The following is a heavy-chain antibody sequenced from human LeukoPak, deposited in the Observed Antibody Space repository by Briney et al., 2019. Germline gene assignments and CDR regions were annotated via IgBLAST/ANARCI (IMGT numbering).Heavy chain of an antibody. D-gene: IGHD3-10*01. J-gene: IGHJ4*02. CDR2: INHSGST. CDR3: ARGVVRGVPIDY. CDR1: GGSFSGYY. Sequence: SETLSLTCAVYGGSFSGYYWSWIRQPPGKGLEWIGEINHSGSTNYNPSLKSRVTISVDTSKNQFSLKLSSVTAADTAVYYCARGVVRGVPIDYWGQGTLVTVSS. V-gene: IGHV4-34*01.